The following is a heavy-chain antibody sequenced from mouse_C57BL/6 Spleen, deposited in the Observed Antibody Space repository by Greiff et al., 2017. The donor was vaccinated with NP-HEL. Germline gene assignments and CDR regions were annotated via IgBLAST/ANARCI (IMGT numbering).Heavy chain of an antibody. V-gene: IGHV5-4*01. D-gene: IGHD1-1*01. Sequence: EVHLVESGGGLVKPGGSLKLSCAASGFTFSSYAMSWVRQTPEKRLEWVATISDGGSYTYYPDNVKGRFTISRDNAKNNLYLQMSHLKSEDTAMYYCARDYYGSSYRSSFAYWGQGTLVTVSA. CDR3: ARDYYGSSYRSSFAY. CDR1: GFTFSSYA. CDR2: ISDGGSYT. J-gene: IGHJ3*01.